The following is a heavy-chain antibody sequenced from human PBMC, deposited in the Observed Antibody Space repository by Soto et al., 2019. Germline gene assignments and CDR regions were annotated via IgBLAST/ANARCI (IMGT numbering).Heavy chain of an antibody. CDR2: ISSSGSTI. Sequence: PGGSLRLSCAASGFTFSSYEMNWVRQAPGKGLEWVSYISSSGSTIYYADSVKGRFTISRDNAKNSLYLQMNSLRAEDTAAYYCARDRIQLWYYGMDVWGQGTTVTVSS. CDR3: ARDRIQLWYYGMDV. CDR1: GFTFSSYE. D-gene: IGHD5-18*01. J-gene: IGHJ6*02. V-gene: IGHV3-48*03.